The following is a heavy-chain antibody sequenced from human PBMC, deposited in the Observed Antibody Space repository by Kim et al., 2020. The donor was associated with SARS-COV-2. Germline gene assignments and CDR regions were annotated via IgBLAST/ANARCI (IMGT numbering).Heavy chain of an antibody. J-gene: IGHJ4*02. CDR1: GGSISSSSYY. CDR2: IYYSGST. CDR3: ARLKWLAVDFDY. Sequence: SETLSLTCTVSGGSISSSSYYWGWIRQPPGKGLEWIGSIYYSGSTYYNPSLKSRVTISVDTSKNQFSLKLSSVTVADTAVYYCARLKWLAVDFDYWGQGTLVTVSS. V-gene: IGHV4-39*01. D-gene: IGHD5-12*01.